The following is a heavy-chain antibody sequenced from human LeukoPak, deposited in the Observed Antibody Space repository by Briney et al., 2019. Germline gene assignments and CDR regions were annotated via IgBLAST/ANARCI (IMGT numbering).Heavy chain of an antibody. Sequence: TSETLSLTCTVSGGSISSSSYYWGWIRQPPGKGLEGIGSIYYSGSTYYNPSLKSRVTISVDTSKNQFSLKLSSATAADTAVYYCARHITMVRGVIINWFDPWGQGTLVTVSS. CDR2: IYYSGST. J-gene: IGHJ5*02. D-gene: IGHD3-10*01. V-gene: IGHV4-39*01. CDR3: ARHITMVRGVIINWFDP. CDR1: GGSISSSSYY.